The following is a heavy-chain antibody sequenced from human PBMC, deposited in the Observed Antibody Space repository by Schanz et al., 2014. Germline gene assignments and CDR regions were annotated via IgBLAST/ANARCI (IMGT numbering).Heavy chain of an antibody. V-gene: IGHV3-20*04. CDR2: INWSDGGST. J-gene: IGHJ4*02. D-gene: IGHD3-3*01. CDR3: VRDSFFAFDY. CDR1: GFTFENYA. Sequence: EVQLVESGGGVVRPGGSLRLSCAASGFTFENYALTWVRQVPGKGLEWVSRINWSDGGSTGYADSVKGRFTMSRDNAKNSVFLQMNSLRAEDTAVYYCVRDSFFAFDYWGQGTLVTVSS.